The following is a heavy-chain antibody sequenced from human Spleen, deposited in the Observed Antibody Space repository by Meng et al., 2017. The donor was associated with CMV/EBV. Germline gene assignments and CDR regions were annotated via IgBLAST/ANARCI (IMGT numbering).Heavy chain of an antibody. CDR1: GYTFTGNY. CDR3: TREGQWLVQGDY. Sequence: ASVKVSCKASGYTFTGNYIHWVRQAPGQGLEWMGWINPNTGGTTYAQKFQGRVTPTRDTSINTAYMELTRLGSDDTAVYYCTREGQWLVQGDYWGQGTLVTVSS. CDR2: INPNTGGT. J-gene: IGHJ4*02. V-gene: IGHV1-2*02. D-gene: IGHD6-19*01.